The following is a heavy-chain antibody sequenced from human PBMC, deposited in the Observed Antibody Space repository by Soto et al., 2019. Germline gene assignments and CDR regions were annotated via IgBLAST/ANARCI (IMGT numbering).Heavy chain of an antibody. D-gene: IGHD6-6*01. CDR2: IYYDGST. V-gene: IGHV4-39*01. J-gene: IGHJ4*02. CDR3: ARSHIVPRLFMYPYDY. CDR1: GACINILSFD. Sequence: SQPLSITRTVSGACINILSFDWALIHQPPGKGLESIANIYYDGSTYYNPSLKSRVTISVDTSKNQFSLKLSSVTAADTAVYYCARSHIVPRLFMYPYDYWGQGTLVTVSS.